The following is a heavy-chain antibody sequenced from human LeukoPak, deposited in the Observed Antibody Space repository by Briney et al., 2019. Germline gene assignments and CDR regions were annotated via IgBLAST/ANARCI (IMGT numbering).Heavy chain of an antibody. CDR3: ARDSGDSGNTFWYY. J-gene: IGHJ4*02. D-gene: IGHD3-10*01. CDR2: INPNSGGT. Sequence: VASVKVSCKASGYTFTGYYMHWVRQAPGQGLEWMGWINPNSGGTNSAQKFQGRVTMTRDTSISTAYMELSRLRSDDTAVYYCARDSGDSGNTFWYYWGQGTLVTVSS. CDR1: GYTFTGYY. V-gene: IGHV1-2*02.